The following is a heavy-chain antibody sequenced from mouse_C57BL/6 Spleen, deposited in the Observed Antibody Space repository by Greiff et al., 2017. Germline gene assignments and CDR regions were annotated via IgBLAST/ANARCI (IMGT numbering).Heavy chain of an antibody. V-gene: IGHV1-15*01. J-gene: IGHJ2*01. D-gene: IGHD2-5*01. CDR3: TRYYSNYDYFDY. Sequence: VQLQQSGAELVRPGASVTLSCKASGYTFTDYEMHWVKQTPVHGLEWIGAIDPETGGTAYNQKFKGKAILTADKSSSTAYMELRSLTSEDSAVCYCTRYYSNYDYFDYWGQGTTLTVSS. CDR1: GYTFTDYE. CDR2: IDPETGGT.